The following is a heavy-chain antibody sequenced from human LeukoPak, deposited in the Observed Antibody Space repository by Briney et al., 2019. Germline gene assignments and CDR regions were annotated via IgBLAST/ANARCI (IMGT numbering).Heavy chain of an antibody. D-gene: IGHD7-27*01. J-gene: IGHJ4*02. Sequence: SETLSLTCTVSGGSISSTNYYWGWIRQPPGKGLEWIGSISYTGSTYYNPSLKSRVTIAVDTSKNQFSLKVTSVTAADTAVYYCATRAPGSPFDYWGQGTLVTVSS. V-gene: IGHV4-39*07. CDR2: ISYTGST. CDR1: GGSISSTNYY. CDR3: ATRAPGSPFDY.